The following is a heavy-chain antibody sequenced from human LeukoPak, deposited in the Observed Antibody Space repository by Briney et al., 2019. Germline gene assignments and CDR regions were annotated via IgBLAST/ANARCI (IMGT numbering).Heavy chain of an antibody. CDR3: ASDIVAPGLHFGY. CDR1: GFTFSDYY. J-gene: IGHJ4*02. CDR2: ISSSGSTI. Sequence: PGGSLRLSCAASGFTFSDYYMSWIRQAPGKELEWVSYISSSGSTIYYADSVKGRFTISRDNAKNSLYLQMNSLRAEDTAVYYCASDIVAPGLHFGYWGQGTLVTVSS. V-gene: IGHV3-11*01. D-gene: IGHD6-13*01.